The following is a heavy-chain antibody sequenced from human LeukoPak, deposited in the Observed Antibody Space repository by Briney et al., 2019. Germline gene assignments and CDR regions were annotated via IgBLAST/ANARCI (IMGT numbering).Heavy chain of an antibody. D-gene: IGHD4-23*01. CDR1: GFTLSSCA. CDR3: ARQTTVATRDLFDY. Sequence: GGSLRLSCAASGFTLSSCAMHWVRQAPGKGLEWVAVISYDGSNKYYADSVKGRFTISRDNSKNTLYLQMNSLRAEDTAVYYCARQTTVATRDLFDYWGQGTLVTVSS. V-gene: IGHV3-30*03. J-gene: IGHJ4*02. CDR2: ISYDGSNK.